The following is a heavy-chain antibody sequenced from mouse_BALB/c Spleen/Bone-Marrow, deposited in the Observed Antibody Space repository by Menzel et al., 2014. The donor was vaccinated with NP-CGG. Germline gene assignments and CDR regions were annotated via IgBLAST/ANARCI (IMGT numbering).Heavy chain of an antibody. V-gene: IGHV1-77*01. CDR2: IYPGSGDT. CDR1: GFTFTDYV. CDR3: ARSRVPYFALDY. Sequence: VNVVESGPELVKPGASVKMSCTASGFTFTDYVINWVKQRTGQGLEWIGEIYPGSGDTYYNEKFKAKATLTADESSNTVHMQLSSLTSEDSVVYFCARSRVPYFALDYWGQGTSVTVSS. J-gene: IGHJ4*01.